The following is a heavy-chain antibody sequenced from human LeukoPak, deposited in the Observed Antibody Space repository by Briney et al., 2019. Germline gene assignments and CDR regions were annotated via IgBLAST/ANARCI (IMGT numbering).Heavy chain of an antibody. CDR2: INPNSGGT. V-gene: IGHV1-2*02. Sequence: ASVKVSCKASGYTFTGYYMHWVRQAPGQGLEWMGWINPNSGGTNYAQKFQGRVTVTRDTSISTAYMELSRLRSDDTAVYYCARDYDFWSGYIGIDPWGQGTLVTVSS. J-gene: IGHJ5*02. D-gene: IGHD3-3*01. CDR3: ARDYDFWSGYIGIDP. CDR1: GYTFTGYY.